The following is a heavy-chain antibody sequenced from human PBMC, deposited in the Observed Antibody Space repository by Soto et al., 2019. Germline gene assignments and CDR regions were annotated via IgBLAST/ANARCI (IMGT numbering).Heavy chain of an antibody. CDR1: GYTFTGYY. D-gene: IGHD1-7*01. J-gene: IGHJ5*02. CDR3: ARAPGGWNYFGLKSGFDP. V-gene: IGHV1-2*02. Sequence: GASVKVSCKASGYTFTGYYMHWVRQAPGQGLEWMGWINPNSGGTNYAQKFQGRVTMTRDTSISTAYMELSRLRSDDTAVYYCARAPGGWNYFGLKSGFDPWGQGTLVTVSS. CDR2: INPNSGGT.